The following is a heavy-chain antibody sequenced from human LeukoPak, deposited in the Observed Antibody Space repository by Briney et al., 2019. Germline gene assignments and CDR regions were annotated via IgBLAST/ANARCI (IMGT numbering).Heavy chain of an antibody. CDR3: ARVAYYYDSSYLYYFDY. V-gene: IGHV4-39*07. Sequence: PSETLSLTCTVSGDSISSSSYYWGWIRQPPGKGLEWIGNIYYSGSTYYNPSLKSRATISVDTSKNQFSLRLNSVTAADTAVYYCARVAYYYDSSYLYYFDYWGQGTLVTVSS. D-gene: IGHD3-22*01. CDR2: IYYSGST. CDR1: GDSISSSSYY. J-gene: IGHJ4*02.